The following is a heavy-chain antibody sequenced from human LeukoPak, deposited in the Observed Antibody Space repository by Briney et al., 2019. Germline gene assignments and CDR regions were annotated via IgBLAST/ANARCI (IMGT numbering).Heavy chain of an antibody. Sequence: PGGSLRLSCSASGFTFSSYAMHCVRQAPGKGLEYVSAISSNGGSTYYADSVKGRFTISRDNSKNTLYLQMSSLRAEDTAVYYCVKDRRYYGSGTDFDYWGQGTLVTVSS. CDR3: VKDRRYYGSGTDFDY. V-gene: IGHV3-64D*06. D-gene: IGHD3-10*01. CDR2: ISSNGGST. CDR1: GFTFSSYA. J-gene: IGHJ4*02.